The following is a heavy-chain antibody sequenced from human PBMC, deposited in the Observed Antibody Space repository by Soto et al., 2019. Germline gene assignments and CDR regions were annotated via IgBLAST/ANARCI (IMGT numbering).Heavy chain of an antibody. CDR2: VNAANGVT. D-gene: IGHD1-26*01. V-gene: IGHV1-3*01. CDR1: GYIFIAYD. Sequence: QVQVVQSGAEVKPPGASVKVSCRTSGYIFIAYDLHWIRQAPGQGLEWMGWVNAANGVTRFSQKFQGRVIITRDTSATTAYMELSSLRSEDTAVYFCARTNSATYRYGAFDMWGQGTTVTVAS. J-gene: IGHJ3*02. CDR3: ARTNSATYRYGAFDM.